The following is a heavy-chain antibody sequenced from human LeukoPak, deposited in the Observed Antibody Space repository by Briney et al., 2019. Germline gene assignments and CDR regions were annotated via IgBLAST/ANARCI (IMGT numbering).Heavy chain of an antibody. CDR1: GGSVTFYY. Sequence: SETLSLTCTVSGGSVTFYYWNWIRQPAGKGPQWIGRIHTSGITNYNSSLKSRVTMSIDTSNYQFSLKLTSVTAADTAVYYCASSTWKKTFDYWGQGALVTVSS. V-gene: IGHV4-4*07. J-gene: IGHJ4*02. CDR3: ASSTWKKTFDY. CDR2: IHTSGIT. D-gene: IGHD6-13*01.